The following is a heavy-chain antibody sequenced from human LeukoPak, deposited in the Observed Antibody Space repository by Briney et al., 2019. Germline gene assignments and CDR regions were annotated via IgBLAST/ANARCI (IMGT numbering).Heavy chain of an antibody. CDR2: LRGENALI. CDR1: GFTFSKYA. Sequence: GGSLRLSRAASGFTFSKYAMIWVRHAPGKGLECMSTLRGENALIHYTDSVRGRFTISRDNTKNTLYLQMSNVRPEDTASYYCARNEAGYHYYIGFWGEGATVTVSS. V-gene: IGHV3-23*01. J-gene: IGHJ6*03. CDR3: ARNEAGYHYYIGF.